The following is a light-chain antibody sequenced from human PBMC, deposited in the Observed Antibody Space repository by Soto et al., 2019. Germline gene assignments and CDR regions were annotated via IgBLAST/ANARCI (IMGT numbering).Light chain of an antibody. Sequence: IVLTQSPGTLSLSPGERATLSCRASQTGSNSYLAWYQQKSGQAPRLLIYGVSTRATGIPDRFSGSGCGTEFALTSSRLAPEDFAVYICQHDGYPQWTFGPGTKVDIK. J-gene: IGKJ1*01. V-gene: IGKV3-20*01. CDR1: QTGSNSY. CDR3: QHDGYPQWT. CDR2: GVS.